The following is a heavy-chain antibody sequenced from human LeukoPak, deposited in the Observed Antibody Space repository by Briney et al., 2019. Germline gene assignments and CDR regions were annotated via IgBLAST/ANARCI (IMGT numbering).Heavy chain of an antibody. CDR2: IYSGGST. Sequence: PGGSLRLSCAASEFSVGSNYMTWVRQAPGKGLEWVSLIYSGGSTYYADSVKGRFTISRDNSKNTLYLQMNSLRAEDTAVYYCARAEGGRYFDYWGQGTLVTVSS. CDR3: ARAEGGRYFDY. V-gene: IGHV3-66*01. CDR1: EFSVGSNY. J-gene: IGHJ4*02.